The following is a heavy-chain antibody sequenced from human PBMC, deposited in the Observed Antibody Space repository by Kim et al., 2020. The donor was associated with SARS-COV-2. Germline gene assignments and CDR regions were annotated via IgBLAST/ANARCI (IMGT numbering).Heavy chain of an antibody. CDR1: GGSFSGYY. D-gene: IGHD3-16*02. Sequence: SETLSLTCAVYGGSFSGYYWSWIRQPPGKGLEWIGEINHSGSTNYNPSLKSRVTISVDTSKNQFSLKLSSVTAADTAVYYCARGYRGYDYVWGSYRYNDYFDYWGQGTLVTVSS. J-gene: IGHJ4*02. CDR3: ARGYRGYDYVWGSYRYNDYFDY. V-gene: IGHV4-34*01. CDR2: INHSGST.